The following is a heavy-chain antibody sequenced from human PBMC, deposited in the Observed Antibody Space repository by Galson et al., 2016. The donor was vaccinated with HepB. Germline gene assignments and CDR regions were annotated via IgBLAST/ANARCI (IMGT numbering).Heavy chain of an antibody. CDR1: GSVNSGSHY. Sequence: GSVNSGSHYWSWIRQPPGKTLEWIGYVYHSGTTNYNPSLKSRLTVSVDTSKNQFSLTLTSVTAADTAVYFCARIKRPASGDYAFDSWGQGTLVTVSS. CDR3: ARIKRPASGDYAFDS. J-gene: IGHJ4*02. CDR2: VYHSGTT. D-gene: IGHD4-17*01. V-gene: IGHV4-61*01.